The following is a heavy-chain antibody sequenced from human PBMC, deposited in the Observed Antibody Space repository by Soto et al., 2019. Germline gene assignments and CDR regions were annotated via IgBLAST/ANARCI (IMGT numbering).Heavy chain of an antibody. J-gene: IGHJ5*01. D-gene: IGHD1-26*01. CDR1: GFTFSTYA. CDR2: ISDGSSIT. Sequence: AGGSLRLSCAASGFTFSTYALTWVLQAPGQGRQWVSTISDGSSITYYADSVRGRFTISRDHSKNILFLKMSSLRAEDTAVYFCAKSGPTVSCDSWGQGSLVTVYS. CDR3: AKSGPTVSCDS. V-gene: IGHV3-23*01.